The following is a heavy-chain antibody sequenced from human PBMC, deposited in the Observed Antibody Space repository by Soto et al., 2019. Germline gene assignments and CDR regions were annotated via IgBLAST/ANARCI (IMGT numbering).Heavy chain of an antibody. Sequence: ASVKVSCKAAGYTFTGYYMHWVRQAPGQGLEWMGWINPNSGGTNYAQKFQGRVTMTRDTSISTAYMELSRLRSDETAVYYCATPSYSSSQGSKPFQHWGQGTLVTVSS. J-gene: IGHJ1*01. CDR1: GYTFTGYY. CDR2: INPNSGGT. CDR3: ATPSYSSSQGSKPFQH. V-gene: IGHV1-2*02. D-gene: IGHD6-13*01.